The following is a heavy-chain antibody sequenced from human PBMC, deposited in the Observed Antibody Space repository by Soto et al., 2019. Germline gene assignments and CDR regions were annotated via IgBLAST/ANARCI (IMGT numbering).Heavy chain of an antibody. CDR2: IWYDGSNK. CDR1: GFTFSSFG. J-gene: IGHJ4*02. Sequence: QVQLVESGGTVVQPGRSLRLSCAASGFTFSSFGMHWVRQAPGKGLEWVAVIWYDGSNKYYADSVKGRFTISRDNAKNTLYLLLSSLRAEAAAVYYCGRDGWVRAYYFDYWGQGTLVTVS. CDR3: GRDGWVRAYYFDY. D-gene: IGHD1-1*01. V-gene: IGHV3-33*01.